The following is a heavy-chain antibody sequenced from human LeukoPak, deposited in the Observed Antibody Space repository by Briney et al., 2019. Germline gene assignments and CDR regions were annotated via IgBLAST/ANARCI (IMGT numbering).Heavy chain of an antibody. V-gene: IGHV3-33*01. J-gene: IGHJ3*02. CDR2: IWYDGSNK. Sequence: PGGSLRLSCAASGFTFSSYGMHWVRQAPGKGLEWVAVIWYDGSNKYYADSVKGRFTISRDNSKNTLYLQMNSLRAEDTAVYYCARIPEYYYDSSGLSGAFDIWGQGTMVTVSS. CDR1: GFTFSSYG. D-gene: IGHD3-22*01. CDR3: ARIPEYYYDSSGLSGAFDI.